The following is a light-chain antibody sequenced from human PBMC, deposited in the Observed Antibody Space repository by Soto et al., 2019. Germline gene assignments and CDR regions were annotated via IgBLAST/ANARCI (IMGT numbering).Light chain of an antibody. CDR2: EAS. CDR1: QSVSSY. J-gene: IGKJ5*01. CDR3: QQRSNWPIT. Sequence: EIVMTQSPATLSVSPGERAALSCRASQSVSSYLAWYQQKPGQAPRLLMYEASNRATGIPARFSGGGSGTDFTLTISSLEPEDFAVYYCQQRSNWPITFGQGTRLEIK. V-gene: IGKV3-11*01.